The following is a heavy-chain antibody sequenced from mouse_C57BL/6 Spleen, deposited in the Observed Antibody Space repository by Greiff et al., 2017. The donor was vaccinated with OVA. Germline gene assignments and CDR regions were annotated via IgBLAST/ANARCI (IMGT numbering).Heavy chain of an antibody. Sequence: DVQLVESGGGLVKPGGSLKISCEASGFTFSDYGMHWVSQAQEKGLEWVGYISSGSSTIYYADTVKGRFTISRDNAQNTLFMQMTSLRSEDTAMYYCAKYRWFAYWGQGTLVTVSA. D-gene: IGHD1-3*01. CDR2: ISSGSSTI. CDR1: GFTFSDYG. V-gene: IGHV5-17*01. J-gene: IGHJ3*01. CDR3: AKYRWFAY.